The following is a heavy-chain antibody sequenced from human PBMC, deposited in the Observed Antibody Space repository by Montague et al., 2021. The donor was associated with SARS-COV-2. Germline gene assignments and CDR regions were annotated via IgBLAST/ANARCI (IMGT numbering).Heavy chain of an antibody. CDR1: IGSISSGSYY. D-gene: IGHD6-25*01. V-gene: IGHV4-61*02. Sequence: TLSLTCTVSIGSISSGSYYWSWIRPPAGKGLEWIGRIYTSGSTNYNPSLKSRVTISVDTSKNQFSLKLSSVTAADTAVYYCARDGYSSGWNGLHWFDPWGQGTLATVSP. CDR3: ARDGYSSGWNGLHWFDP. J-gene: IGHJ5*02. CDR2: IYTSGST.